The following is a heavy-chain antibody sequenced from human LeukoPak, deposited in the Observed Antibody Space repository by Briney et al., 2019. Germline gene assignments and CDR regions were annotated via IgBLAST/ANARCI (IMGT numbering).Heavy chain of an antibody. CDR1: GGSISSGGYS. D-gene: IGHD3-22*01. J-gene: IGHJ3*02. V-gene: IGHV4-31*03. CDR2: IYYSGST. CDR3: AREYYDSSGYYHDDAFDI. Sequence: PSETLSLTCTVSGGSISSGGYSWSWIRQHPGKGLEWIGYIYYSGSTYYNPSLKSRVTISVDTSKNQFSLKLSSVTAADTAVYYCAREYYDSSGYYHDDAFDIWGQGTMVTVSS.